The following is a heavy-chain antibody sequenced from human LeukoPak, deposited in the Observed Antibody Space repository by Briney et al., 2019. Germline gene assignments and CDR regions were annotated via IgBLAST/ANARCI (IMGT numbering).Heavy chain of an antibody. CDR2: ISYDGSNK. CDR1: GFTLSSYA. J-gene: IGHJ5*02. D-gene: IGHD6-13*01. CDR3: ARDESSNLHSNWFDP. V-gene: IGHV3-30*04. Sequence: GGSLRLSCAASGFTLSSYAMHWVRQAPGKGLEWVAVISYDGSNKYYADSVKGRFTISRDNSKNTLYLQMNSLRAEDTAVYYCARDESSNLHSNWFDPWGQGTLVTVSS.